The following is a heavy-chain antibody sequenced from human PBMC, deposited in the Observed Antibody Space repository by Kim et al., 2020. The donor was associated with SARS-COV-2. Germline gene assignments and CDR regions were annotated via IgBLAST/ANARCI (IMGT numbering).Heavy chain of an antibody. D-gene: IGHD3-10*01. CDR2: IKSKTDGGTT. CDR1: GFTFSNAW. V-gene: IGHV3-15*01. J-gene: IGHJ4*02. Sequence: GGSLRLSCAASGFTFSNAWMSWVRQAPGKGLEWVGCIKSKTDGGTTDYAAPVKGRFTISRDDSKNTLYLQMNSLKTEDTAVYYCTTGLRISRYYYGSGSYNYWGQGTLVTVSS. CDR3: TTGLRISRYYYGSGSYNY.